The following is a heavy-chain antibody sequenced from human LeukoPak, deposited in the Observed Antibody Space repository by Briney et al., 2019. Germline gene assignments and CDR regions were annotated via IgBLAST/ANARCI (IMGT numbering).Heavy chain of an antibody. V-gene: IGHV4-34*01. J-gene: IGHJ4*02. CDR3: ARHSRGGGSSSWYWYFDY. Sequence: PSETLSLTCAVYGGSFSGYYWSLIRQPPGKGLEWIGEINHSGSTNYNPSLKSRVTISVDTSKNQFSLKLSSVTAADTAVYYCARHSRGGGSSSWYWYFDYWGQGTLVTVSS. D-gene: IGHD6-13*01. CDR1: GGSFSGYY. CDR2: INHSGST.